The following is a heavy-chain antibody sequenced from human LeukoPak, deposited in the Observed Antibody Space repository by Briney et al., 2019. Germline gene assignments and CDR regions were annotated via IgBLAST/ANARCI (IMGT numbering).Heavy chain of an antibody. Sequence: GGSLRPSCAASGFTFSNYVMIWVRQAPGKGLEWVSIIGTSGGDIHYADSVKGRFSISRDNSKNTLSLQMNSLRVDDTAVYYCARDPNWGSGYWGQGTLVTVSS. CDR1: GFTFSNYV. CDR2: IGTSGGDI. J-gene: IGHJ4*02. V-gene: IGHV3-23*01. CDR3: ARDPNWGSGY. D-gene: IGHD7-27*01.